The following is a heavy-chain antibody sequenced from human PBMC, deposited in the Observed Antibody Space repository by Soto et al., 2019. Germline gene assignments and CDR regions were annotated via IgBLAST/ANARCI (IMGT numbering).Heavy chain of an antibody. CDR1: GGTFSSYA. V-gene: IGHV1-18*01. Sequence: GASVKVSCKASGGTFSSYAISWVRQAPGQGLEWMGGISGYSGNTNYAQKFQGRVIMTTDTSTSTAYMELRSLRSDDTAVYYCARETDVWGQGTTVTVSS. J-gene: IGHJ6*02. CDR2: ISGYSGNT. CDR3: ARETDV.